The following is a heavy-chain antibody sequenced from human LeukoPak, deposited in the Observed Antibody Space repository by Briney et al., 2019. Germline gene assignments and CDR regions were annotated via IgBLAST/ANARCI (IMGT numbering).Heavy chain of an antibody. CDR2: IYYSGST. CDR1: GGSISSYY. J-gene: IGHJ4*02. V-gene: IGHV4-59*08. CDR3: ARHVSGVDYFDY. Sequence: SETLSLTCTVSGGSISSYYWSWIRQPPGKGLEWIGYIYYSGSTNYNPSLKSRVTISVDTSKNQFSLKLSSVTAADTAVYYCARHVSGVDYFDYWGQGTLVTVSS. D-gene: IGHD3-10*01.